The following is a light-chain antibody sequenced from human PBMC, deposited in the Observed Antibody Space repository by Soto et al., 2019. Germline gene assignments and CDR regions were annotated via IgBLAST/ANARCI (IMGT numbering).Light chain of an antibody. CDR2: DVS. V-gene: IGLV2-14*03. J-gene: IGLJ1*01. CDR1: SSDVGFSNY. Sequence: QSALTQPAPVSRPPGQSIAISCTGTSSDVGFSNYIFWYQQHPGKAPKLIISDVSNRPSGVSNRFSGSKSANTASLPISGLQAEDKAEHYCDSFTRRETDVFGRGTKVTVL. CDR3: DSFTRRETDV.